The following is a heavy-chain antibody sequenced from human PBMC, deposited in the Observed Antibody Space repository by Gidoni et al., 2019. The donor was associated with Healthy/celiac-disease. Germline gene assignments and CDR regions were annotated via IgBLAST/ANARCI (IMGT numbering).Heavy chain of an antibody. CDR2: INPNSGGT. Sequence: QVQLVQSGAEVKKPGASVKVSCKASGYTFTGYYMHWVRQAPGQGLEWMGWINPNSGGTNYAQKFQGRVTMTRDTSISTAYMELSRLRSDDTAVYYCAREDYDFWSGMGYYYYGMDVWGQGTTVTVSS. CDR3: AREDYDFWSGMGYYYYGMDV. J-gene: IGHJ6*02. V-gene: IGHV1-2*02. D-gene: IGHD3-3*01. CDR1: GYTFTGYY.